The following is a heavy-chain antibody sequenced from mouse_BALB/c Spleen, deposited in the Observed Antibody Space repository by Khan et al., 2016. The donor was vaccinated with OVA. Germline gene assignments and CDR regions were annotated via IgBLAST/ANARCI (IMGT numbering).Heavy chain of an antibody. CDR1: GFTFSSYS. D-gene: IGHD2-2*01. V-gene: IGHV5-6-5*01. CDR3: TRLVDY. CDR2: INRGGST. J-gene: IGHJ4*01. Sequence: EVELVESGGGLVKPGGSLKLSCAASGFTFSSYSVSWIRQTPEKRLEWVASINRGGSTYYPDSVNGRFTISRDDARYILYLQMSSLRSEDTAMYYCTRLVDYWGQGTSVTVSS.